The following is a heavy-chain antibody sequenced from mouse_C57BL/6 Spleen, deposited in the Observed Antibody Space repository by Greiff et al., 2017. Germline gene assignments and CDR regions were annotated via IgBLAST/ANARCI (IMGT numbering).Heavy chain of an antibody. J-gene: IGHJ2*01. CDR3: ARLYSNYFDY. D-gene: IGHD2-5*01. CDR2: ISSGSSTI. Sequence: EVKLVESGGGLVKPGGSLKLSCAASGFTFSDYGMHWVSQAPETGLEWVAYISSGSSTISSADTVKGRFTISRDNAKTTLFLQMTSLRSEDTAMYYCARLYSNYFDYWGQGTTLTVAS. CDR1: GFTFSDYG. V-gene: IGHV5-17*01.